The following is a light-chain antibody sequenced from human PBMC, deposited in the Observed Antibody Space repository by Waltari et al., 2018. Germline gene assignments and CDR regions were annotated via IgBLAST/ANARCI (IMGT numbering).Light chain of an antibody. CDR2: EVK. J-gene: IGLJ2*01. Sequence: HSALPQPASVSGSPGQSISISCAGTTSHIRPYDLVSWYQKYPGKAPKLIIYEVKNRPSDISPRFSASKSGDTASLTISGLQAEDEAEYYCASYVNSFALVFGGGTKVSVL. CDR1: TSHIRPYDL. CDR3: ASYVNSFALV. V-gene: IGLV2-14*01.